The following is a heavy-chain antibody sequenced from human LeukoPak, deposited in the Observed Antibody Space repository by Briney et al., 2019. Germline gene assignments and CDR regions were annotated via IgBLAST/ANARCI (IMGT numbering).Heavy chain of an antibody. D-gene: IGHD1-7*01. CDR2: IKQDGSEK. J-gene: IGHJ4*02. CDR3: ARRFSTENYSALDC. CDR1: GFTFSSYW. Sequence: GGSPRLSCAASGFTFSSYWMSWVRQAPGKGLEWVANIKQDGSEKYYVDSVKGRFTISRDNAKNSLYLQMNSLRAEDTAVYYCARRFSTENYSALDCWGQGTLVTVSS. V-gene: IGHV3-7*01.